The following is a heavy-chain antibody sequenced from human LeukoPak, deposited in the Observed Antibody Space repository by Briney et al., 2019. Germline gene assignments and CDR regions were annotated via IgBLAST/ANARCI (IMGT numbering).Heavy chain of an antibody. V-gene: IGHV3-13*01. CDR3: ARAVAGTDEIDS. D-gene: IGHD6-19*01. J-gene: IGHJ4*02. CDR1: GFSFSTYD. Sequence: PGGSLRLSCAGSGFSFSTYDMLWVRQAPGKGLEWVSAIGSGGDTYYAGSVKGRFTISRESAKNSFYLQMNSLNAGDTAVYFCARAVAGTDEIDSWGQRTLVTVSS. CDR2: IGSGGDT.